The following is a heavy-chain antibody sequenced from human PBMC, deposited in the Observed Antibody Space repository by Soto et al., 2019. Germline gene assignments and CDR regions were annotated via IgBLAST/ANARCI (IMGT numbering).Heavy chain of an antibody. CDR1: GFTFSSYG. J-gene: IGHJ3*02. Sequence: HPGGSLRLSCAASGFTFSSYGMHWVRQAPGKGLEWVAVISYEGSNKYYADSVKGRFTISRDNSKNTLDLQMNSLRGEDTAVYHCAKSSPSYSTISPLDIWGQGTMVTVSS. D-gene: IGHD3-9*01. CDR3: AKSSPSYSTISPLDI. CDR2: ISYEGSNK. V-gene: IGHV3-30*18.